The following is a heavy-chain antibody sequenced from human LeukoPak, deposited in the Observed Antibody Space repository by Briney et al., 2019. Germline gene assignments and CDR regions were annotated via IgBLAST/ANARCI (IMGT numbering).Heavy chain of an antibody. CDR3: ARYFDR. V-gene: IGHV3-7*01. Sequence: GGSLRLSCAASEFTFSSYWMSWVRQAPGKGLEWVASIKQDGSEKYYVDSVKGRVTISRDNAKNSLYLQMNSLRAEDTAVYYCARYFDRWGQGTLVTVSS. J-gene: IGHJ4*02. CDR2: IKQDGSEK. CDR1: EFTFSSYW. D-gene: IGHD3-9*01.